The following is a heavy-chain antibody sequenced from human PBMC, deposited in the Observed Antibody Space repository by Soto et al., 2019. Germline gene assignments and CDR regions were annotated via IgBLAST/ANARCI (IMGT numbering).Heavy chain of an antibody. D-gene: IGHD1-1*01. CDR1: GYSFTDYY. V-gene: IGHV1-2*02. J-gene: IGHJ6*02. CDR3: AREHVRPRTGAMDV. Sequence: ASVKVSCKASGYSFTDYYMHWLRQAPGQGLEWMGWINPYRGATNYAQKFQGRVTMTRDTSISTAYMELSRLRSDDTAVYWCAREHVRPRTGAMDVWGQGTTVTVSS. CDR2: INPYRGAT.